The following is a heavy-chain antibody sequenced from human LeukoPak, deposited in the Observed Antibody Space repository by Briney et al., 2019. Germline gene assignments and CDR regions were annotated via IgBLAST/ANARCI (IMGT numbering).Heavy chain of an antibody. Sequence: SGGSLRLSCAASGFTFSSYAMSWVRQAPGKGLEWVSTISGNGGNTYYAISVKGRFTVSRDNAKNTLYLQMNSLRADDTAIYYCVKPLVSGPSDHWGQGTLVTVS. J-gene: IGHJ4*02. CDR1: GFTFSSYA. D-gene: IGHD3-3*01. CDR2: ISGNGGNT. CDR3: VKPLVSGPSDH. V-gene: IGHV3-23*01.